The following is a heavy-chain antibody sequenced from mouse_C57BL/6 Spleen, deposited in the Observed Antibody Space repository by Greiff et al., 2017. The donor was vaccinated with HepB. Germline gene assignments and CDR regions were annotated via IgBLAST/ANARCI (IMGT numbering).Heavy chain of an antibody. D-gene: IGHD4-1*01. J-gene: IGHJ4*01. Sequence: VQLKESGPGLVKPSQSLSLTCSVTGYSITSGYYWNWIRQFPGNKLEWMGYISYDGSNNYNPSLKNRISITRDTSKNQFFLKLNSVTTEDTATYYCARANWDRAMDYWGQGTSVTVSS. CDR3: ARANWDRAMDY. V-gene: IGHV3-6*01. CDR2: ISYDGSN. CDR1: GYSITSGYY.